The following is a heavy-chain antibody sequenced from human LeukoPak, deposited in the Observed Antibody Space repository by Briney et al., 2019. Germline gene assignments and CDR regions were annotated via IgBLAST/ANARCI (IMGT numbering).Heavy chain of an antibody. V-gene: IGHV3-30-3*01. D-gene: IGHD2-2*01. J-gene: IGHJ4*02. CDR2: ISYDGSNK. CDR1: GFTLSSYA. CDR3: ATPPKGSTNDY. Sequence: PGGSLRLSCAVSGFTLSSYAMHWVRQAPGKGLEWVAVISYDGSNKYYADSVKGRFTISRDNSKNTLYLQMNSLRAEDTAVYYCATPPKGSTNDYWGQGTLVTVSS.